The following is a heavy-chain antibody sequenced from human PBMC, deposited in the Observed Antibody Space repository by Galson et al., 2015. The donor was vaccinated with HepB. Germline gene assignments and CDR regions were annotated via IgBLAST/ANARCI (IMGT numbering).Heavy chain of an antibody. CDR3: ARGRIAAAEIEGFGWFDP. D-gene: IGHD6-13*01. CDR2: ISYDGSNK. CDR1: GFTFSSYA. Sequence: SLRLSCAASGFTFSSYAMHWVRQAPGKGLEWVAVISYDGSNKYYADSVKGRFTISRDNSKNTLYLQMNSLRAEDTAVYYCARGRIAAAEIEGFGWFDPWGQGTLVTVSS. V-gene: IGHV3-30*04. J-gene: IGHJ5*02.